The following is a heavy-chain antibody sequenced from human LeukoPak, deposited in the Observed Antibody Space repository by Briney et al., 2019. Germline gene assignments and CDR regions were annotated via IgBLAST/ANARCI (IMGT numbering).Heavy chain of an antibody. CDR3: AKLLLETGGIGEEFDF. CDR2: IRYDGNKK. J-gene: IGHJ4*02. V-gene: IGHV3-30*02. CDR1: GFTFSSYA. Sequence: GGSLRLSCAASGFTFSSYAMYWVRQAPGKGLEWVAFIRYDGNKKCYADSVKGRFTISRDNSRNTLFLQMDSLTSEDTAVYYCAKLLLETGGIGEEFDFWGQGTLVTVSS. D-gene: IGHD1-26*01.